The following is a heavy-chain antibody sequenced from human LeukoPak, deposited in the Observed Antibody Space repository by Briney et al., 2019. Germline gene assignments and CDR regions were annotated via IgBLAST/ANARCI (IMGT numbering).Heavy chain of an antibody. CDR3: ARHSGSGSYFLPTKWFDP. D-gene: IGHD3-10*01. CDR1: GGSFSGYY. J-gene: IGHJ5*02. Sequence: NPSETLSLTCAVYGGSFSGYYWSWIRQPPGKGLEWIGEINHSGSTNYNPSLKSRVTISVDTSKNQFSLKLSSVTAADTAVYYCARHSGSGSYFLPTKWFDPWGQGTLVTVSS. CDR2: INHSGST. V-gene: IGHV4-34*01.